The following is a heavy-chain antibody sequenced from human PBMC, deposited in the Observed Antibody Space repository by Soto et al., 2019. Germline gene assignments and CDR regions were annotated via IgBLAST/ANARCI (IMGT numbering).Heavy chain of an antibody. J-gene: IGHJ3*02. Sequence: PGESLKISCAASGFTFSSYSMNWVRQAPGKGLEWVSSISSSSSYIYYADSVKGRFTISRDNAKNSLYLQMNSLRAEDTAVYYCAREYTSTTRGAFDIWGQGTMVTVSS. D-gene: IGHD6-13*01. V-gene: IGHV3-21*01. CDR3: AREYTSTTRGAFDI. CDR2: ISSSSSYI. CDR1: GFTFSSYS.